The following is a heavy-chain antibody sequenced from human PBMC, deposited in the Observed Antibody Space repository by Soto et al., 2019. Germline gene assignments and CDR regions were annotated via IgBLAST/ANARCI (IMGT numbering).Heavy chain of an antibody. CDR3: TRHKYSSSCYGYYYNYYMDV. J-gene: IGHJ6*02. V-gene: IGHV5-10-1*01. CDR2: IDPSDSYT. CDR1: GYSFTCYW. Sequence: GESLKISCKGSGYSFTCYWISWVRQMPGKGLEWMGRIDPSDSYTNFSPSFQGHVTISADKSISTAYLQWSRLKASDTAMYYCTRHKYSSSCYGYYYNYYMDVWGQGTTGTAS. D-gene: IGHD6-13*01.